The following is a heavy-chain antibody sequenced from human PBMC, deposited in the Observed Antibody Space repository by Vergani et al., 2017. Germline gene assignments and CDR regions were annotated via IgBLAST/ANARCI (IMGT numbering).Heavy chain of an antibody. J-gene: IGHJ3*02. CDR1: GFIFSDYY. D-gene: IGHD1/OR15-1a*01. CDR3: GRKQSPASLMDKPIDI. Sequence: QVQLVASGGGLVRPGGSLRLSCAASGFIFSDYYMTWIRQTPGKGLEWLAHISDGGETKMYAESLKGRFTVSRDNTKNLLILQMKTLKVDDTATYYCGRKQSPASLMDKPIDIWGQGTNITVSS. V-gene: IGHV3-11*01. CDR2: ISDGGETK.